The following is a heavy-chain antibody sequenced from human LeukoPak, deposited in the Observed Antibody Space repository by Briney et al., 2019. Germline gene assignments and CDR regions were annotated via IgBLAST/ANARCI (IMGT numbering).Heavy chain of an antibody. V-gene: IGHV4-34*01. CDR1: GGSFSGYY. J-gene: IGHJ4*02. Sequence: SETLSLTCAVYGGSFSGYYWSWIRQPPGKGLEWIGEINHSGSTNYNPSLKSRVIISVDTSKNQFSLKLSSVTAADTAVYYCARGNYYDSSGYPPYFDYWGQGTLVTVSS. CDR3: ARGNYYDSSGYPPYFDY. D-gene: IGHD3-22*01. CDR2: INHSGST.